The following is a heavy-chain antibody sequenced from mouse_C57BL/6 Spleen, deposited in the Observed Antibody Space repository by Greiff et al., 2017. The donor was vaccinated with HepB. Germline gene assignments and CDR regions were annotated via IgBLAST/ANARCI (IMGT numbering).Heavy chain of an antibody. D-gene: IGHD3-2*02. CDR1: GYTFTDYE. CDR3: TELDSSGYGWFAY. Sequence: QVQLHQSGAELVRPGASVTLSCKASGYTFTDYEMHWVKQTPVHGLEWIGAIDPETGGTAYNQKFKGKAILTADKSSSTAYMELRSLTSEDSAVYYCTELDSSGYGWFAYWGQGTLVTVSA. CDR2: IDPETGGT. V-gene: IGHV1-15*01. J-gene: IGHJ3*01.